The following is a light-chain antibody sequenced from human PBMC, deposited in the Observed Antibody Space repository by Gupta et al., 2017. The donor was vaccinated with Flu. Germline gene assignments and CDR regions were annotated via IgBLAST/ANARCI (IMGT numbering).Light chain of an antibody. CDR2: EVS. CDR1: SSDVGGYKY. CDR3: SSYTSSRTLV. V-gene: IGLV2-14*01. J-gene: IGLJ2*01. Sequence: SITISCTGTSSDVGGYKYVSWYQQYPGKDPKLMIYEVSKRPAGVANRFSGSKSDNTASLTISGLQAEDEADYYCSSYTSSRTLVFGGGTKLTVL.